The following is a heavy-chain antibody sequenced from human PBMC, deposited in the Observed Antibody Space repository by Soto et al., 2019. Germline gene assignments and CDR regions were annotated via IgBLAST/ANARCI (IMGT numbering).Heavy chain of an antibody. CDR2: IYYSGST. Sequence: SETLSLTCTVSGGSISSSSYYWGWIRQPPGKGLEWIGSIYYSGSTYYNPSLKSRVPISVDTSKNQFSLRLSSVTAADTAVYYCARRLQRWLQSPGFDYWGQGTLVTVSS. V-gene: IGHV4-39*01. J-gene: IGHJ4*02. CDR1: GGSISSSSYY. CDR3: ARRLQRWLQSPGFDY. D-gene: IGHD5-12*01.